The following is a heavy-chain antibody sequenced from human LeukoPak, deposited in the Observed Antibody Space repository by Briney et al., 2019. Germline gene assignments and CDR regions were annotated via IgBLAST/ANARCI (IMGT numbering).Heavy chain of an antibody. D-gene: IGHD2-15*01. V-gene: IGHV1-18*01. Sequence: ASVKVSCKASGGTFSSYAISWVRQAPGQGLEWMGWISAYNGNTNYAQKLQGRVTMTTDTSTSTAYMELRSLRSDDTAVYYCARGAALHPFDYWGQGTLVTVSS. J-gene: IGHJ4*02. CDR1: GGTFSSYA. CDR3: ARGAALHPFDY. CDR2: ISAYNGNT.